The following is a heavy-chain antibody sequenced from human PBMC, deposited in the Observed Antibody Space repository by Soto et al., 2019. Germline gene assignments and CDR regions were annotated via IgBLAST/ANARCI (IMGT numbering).Heavy chain of an antibody. Sequence: GGSLRLSCAASGFTFSSYAMSWVRQAPGKGLEWVSAISGSGGSTYYADSVKGRFTISRDNSKNTLYLQMNSLRAEDTAVYYCATSEVGAAGSYYFDYWGQGTLVTVSS. CDR3: ATSEVGAAGSYYFDY. CDR1: GFTFSSYA. J-gene: IGHJ4*02. D-gene: IGHD6-13*01. CDR2: ISGSGGST. V-gene: IGHV3-23*01.